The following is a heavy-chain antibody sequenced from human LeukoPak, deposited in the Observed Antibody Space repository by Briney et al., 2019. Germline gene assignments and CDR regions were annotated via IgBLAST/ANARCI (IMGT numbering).Heavy chain of an antibody. Sequence: PSETLSLTCTVSGGSISSSSYYWGWIRQPPGKGLEWIGYIYYSGSTNYNPSLKSRVTISVDTSKNQFSLKLSSVTAADTAVYYCARIRGYSSGNYYYYYMDVWGKGTTVTISS. CDR1: GGSISSSSYY. J-gene: IGHJ6*03. D-gene: IGHD5-18*01. CDR2: IYYSGST. CDR3: ARIRGYSSGNYYYYYMDV. V-gene: IGHV4-61*05.